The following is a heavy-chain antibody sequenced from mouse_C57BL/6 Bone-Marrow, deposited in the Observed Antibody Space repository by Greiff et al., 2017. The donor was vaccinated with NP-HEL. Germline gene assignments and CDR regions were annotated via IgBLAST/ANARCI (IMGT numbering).Heavy chain of an antibody. CDR2: ISSGGSYT. CDR1: GFTFSSYG. CDR3: ARRVVANYFDY. V-gene: IGHV5-6*01. Sequence: EVQRVESGGDLVKPGGSLKLSCAASGFTFSSYGMSWVRQTPDKRLEWVATISSGGSYTYYPDSVKGRFTISRDNAKNTLYLQMSSLKSEDTAMYYCARRVVANYFDYWGKGTTLTVSS. J-gene: IGHJ2*01. D-gene: IGHD1-1*01.